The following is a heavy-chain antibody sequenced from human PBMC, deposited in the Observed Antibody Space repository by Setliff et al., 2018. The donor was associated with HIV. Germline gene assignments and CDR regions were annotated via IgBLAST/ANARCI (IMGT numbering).Heavy chain of an antibody. CDR2: MYYGGIT. J-gene: IGHJ4*02. CDR3: ARLDCSSSSGFVDY. D-gene: IGHD2-2*01. Sequence: SETLSLTCSVSDGSTSSSSYYWGWIRQAPGKGLEWIGTMYYGGITYYNPSLKSRATVSVDTSKNQFSLKLSSVIAADTAVYYCARLDCSSSSGFVDYWGQGTLVT. V-gene: IGHV4-39*01. CDR1: DGSTSSSSYY.